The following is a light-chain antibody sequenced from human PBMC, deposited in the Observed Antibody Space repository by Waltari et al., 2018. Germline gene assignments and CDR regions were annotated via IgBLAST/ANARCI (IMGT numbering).Light chain of an antibody. Sequence: EIVLTQSPATLSLSPGERATLSCRASQSVYTFLAWYQQKPGQAPRLLIYHASNRAAGIPARFGGSGSGTDFTLTISSLEPEDSAVYYCQQRANWPPLTFGGGTKVEI. CDR2: HAS. CDR3: QQRANWPPLT. CDR1: QSVYTF. V-gene: IGKV3-11*01. J-gene: IGKJ4*01.